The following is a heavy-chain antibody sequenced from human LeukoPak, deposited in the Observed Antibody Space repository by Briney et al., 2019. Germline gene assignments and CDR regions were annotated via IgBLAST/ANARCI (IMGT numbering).Heavy chain of an antibody. J-gene: IGHJ4*02. CDR2: TYYRSKWYN. CDR1: GDSVSGNITA. D-gene: IGHD7-27*01. CDR3: ARGWGFDF. V-gene: IGHV6-1*01. Sequence: SQTLSLTCAISGDSVSGNITAWNWIRQSSSRGLEWLGSTYYRSKWYNDYALSVKSRITINPDTSKNQFSLQLNSMTPEDTAVYYCARGWGFDFWGQGTLVTVSS.